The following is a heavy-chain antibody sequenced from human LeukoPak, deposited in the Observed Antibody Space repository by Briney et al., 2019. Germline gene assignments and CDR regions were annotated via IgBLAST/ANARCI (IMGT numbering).Heavy chain of an antibody. V-gene: IGHV4-39*01. D-gene: IGHD6-19*01. CDR3: ARHGGSGWSPGWYYFDY. Sequence: KTSETLSLTCTVSGGSISSSSYYWGWIRQPPGKGLEWIGSIYYSGSTYYNPSLKSRVTISVDTSKNQFSLKLSSVTAADTAVYYCARHGGSGWSPGWYYFDYWGQGTLVTVSS. J-gene: IGHJ4*02. CDR1: GGSISSSSYY. CDR2: IYYSGST.